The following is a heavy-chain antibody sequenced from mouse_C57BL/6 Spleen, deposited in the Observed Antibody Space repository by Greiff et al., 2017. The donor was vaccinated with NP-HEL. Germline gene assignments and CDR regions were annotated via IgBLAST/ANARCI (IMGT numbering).Heavy chain of an antibody. CDR2: INPNNGGT. Sequence: EVQLQQSGPELVKPGASVKMSCKASGYTFTDYNMHWVKQSHGKSLEWIGYINPNNGGTSYNQKFKGKATLTVNKSSSTAYMELRSLTSEDSAVYYCARSGYDGRVAMDYWGQGTSVTVSS. CDR1: GYTFTDYN. V-gene: IGHV1-22*01. D-gene: IGHD2-2*01. J-gene: IGHJ4*01. CDR3: ARSGYDGRVAMDY.